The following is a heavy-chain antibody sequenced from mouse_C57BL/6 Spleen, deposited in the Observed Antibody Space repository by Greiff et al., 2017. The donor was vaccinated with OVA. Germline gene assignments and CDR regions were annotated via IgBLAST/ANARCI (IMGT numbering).Heavy chain of an antibody. J-gene: IGHJ3*01. Sequence: VKLQQPGAELVKPGASVKMSCKASGYTFTSYWITWVKQRPGQGLEWIGDIYPGSGSTNYNEKFKSKATLTVDTSSSTAYMQLSSLTSEDSAVYYCARGGAFLKGFAYWGQGTLVTVSA. CDR2: IYPGSGST. CDR1: GYTFTSYW. V-gene: IGHV1-55*01. D-gene: IGHD1-3*01. CDR3: ARGGAFLKGFAY.